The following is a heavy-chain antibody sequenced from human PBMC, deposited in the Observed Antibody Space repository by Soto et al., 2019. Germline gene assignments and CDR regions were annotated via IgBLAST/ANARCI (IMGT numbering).Heavy chain of an antibody. J-gene: IGHJ6*03. CDR2: IYYSGST. V-gene: IGHV4-39*01. CDR1: GGSISSSSYY. CDR3: ARHAIRYFTPDYYYRDV. D-gene: IGHD3-9*01. Sequence: SETLSLTCTVSGGSISSSSYYWGWIRQPPGKGLEWIGSIYYSGSTYYNPSLKSRVTISVDASKNQFSLKLSSVTPADTAVYYCARHAIRYFTPDYYYRDVWGKGTTVTVS.